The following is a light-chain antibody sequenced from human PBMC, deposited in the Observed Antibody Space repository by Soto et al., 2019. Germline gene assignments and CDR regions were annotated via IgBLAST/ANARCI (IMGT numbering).Light chain of an antibody. Sequence: EIVMTQFPNTLSVSPVETVTLSCRASQSVRTNLAWYQHKPGQSPRLLIYGASKRATGFPARFGGSGSGTEFTLTISSLQSEDFAVYYCQQYNDNWPTFGQGTKVDIK. CDR2: GAS. V-gene: IGKV3-15*01. J-gene: IGKJ1*01. CDR3: QQYNDNWPT. CDR1: QSVRTN.